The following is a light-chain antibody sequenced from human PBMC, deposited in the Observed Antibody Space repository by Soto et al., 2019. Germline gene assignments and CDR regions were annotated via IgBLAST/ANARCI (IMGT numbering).Light chain of an antibody. CDR2: GAS. V-gene: IGKV3-15*01. CDR1: QSVSSN. CDR3: QQYNNWPPYT. J-gene: IGKJ2*01. Sequence: EIVMTQSPATLSVSPGERATLSCRASQSVSSNLAWYQQXPXXAPRLLIYGASTRATGIPARFSGSGSGTEFTLTISSLQSEDFAVYYCQQYNNWPPYTFGQGTKLEIK.